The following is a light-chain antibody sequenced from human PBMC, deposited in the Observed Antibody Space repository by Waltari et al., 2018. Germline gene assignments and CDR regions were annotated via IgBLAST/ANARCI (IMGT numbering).Light chain of an antibody. V-gene: IGLV6-57*01. Sequence: NFMLTQPLSVSEPPGTTVTISCTRRSGSIATNHVQGSQQRPGSSPTAVNYEDNQRPSGVPNRFSGAIDSSSNSASLTISGMKTEDEAYYYCQSYENRNHWEFGGGTKLTVL. CDR2: EDN. J-gene: IGLJ3*02. CDR1: SGSIATNH. CDR3: QSYENRNHWE.